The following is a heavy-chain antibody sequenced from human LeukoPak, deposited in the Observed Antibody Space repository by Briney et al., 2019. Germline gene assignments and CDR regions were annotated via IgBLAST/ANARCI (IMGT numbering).Heavy chain of an antibody. CDR1: GFTFRNHG. J-gene: IGHJ4*02. Sequence: GGSLRLSCAASGFTFRNHGMHWVRQAPGKGLEWVSVIWYDGSNLYYADSVKGRCTISRDNSKNTLYLQMNSLRVEDTAVYYCARDLSSRRLDYWGEGALVTVSS. D-gene: IGHD6-25*01. V-gene: IGHV3-33*01. CDR3: ARDLSSRRLDY. CDR2: IWYDGSNL.